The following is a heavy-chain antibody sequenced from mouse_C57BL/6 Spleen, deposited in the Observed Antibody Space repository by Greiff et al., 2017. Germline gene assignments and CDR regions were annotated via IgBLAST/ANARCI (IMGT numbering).Heavy chain of an antibody. Sequence: QVQLQQPGAELVKPGASVKLSCKASGYTFTSYWMHWVKQRPGQGLEWIGMIHPNSGSTNYNEKFKSKATLTVDKSSSTAYMQLSSLTSEDSAVYYCAREDYYGSSWWFAYWGQGTLVTVSA. V-gene: IGHV1-64*01. CDR1: GYTFTSYW. CDR2: IHPNSGST. D-gene: IGHD1-1*01. J-gene: IGHJ3*01. CDR3: AREDYYGSSWWFAY.